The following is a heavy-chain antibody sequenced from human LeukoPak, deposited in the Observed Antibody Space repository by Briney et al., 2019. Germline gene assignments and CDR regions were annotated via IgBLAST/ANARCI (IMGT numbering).Heavy chain of an antibody. Sequence: GGTLRLSCAASGFTFSSYGMSWVRQAPGKGLEWVSAISDSGGSTYYADSVKGRFTISGDNSKNTLYLQMNSLRAEDTAVYYCAKDYDFWSGNPDYWGQGTLVTVSS. CDR1: GFTFSSYG. D-gene: IGHD3-3*01. J-gene: IGHJ4*02. CDR2: ISDSGGST. CDR3: AKDYDFWSGNPDY. V-gene: IGHV3-23*01.